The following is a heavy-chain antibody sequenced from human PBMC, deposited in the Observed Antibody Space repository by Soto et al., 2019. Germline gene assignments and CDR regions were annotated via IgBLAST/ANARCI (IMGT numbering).Heavy chain of an antibody. CDR1: GYDFTAYD. CDR3: GRGPSPRAPAGATPYYYAMDV. D-gene: IGHD2-15*01. V-gene: IGHV1-8*02. CDR2: MNPINGAT. Sequence: GASVKVSCKASGYDFTAYDINWVRQASGQGLEWMGWMNPINGATGSARRFQGRVSMTRNTATGTAYMELTSLRLDDTAVYYCGRGPSPRAPAGATPYYYAMDVWGQGTTVTVSS. J-gene: IGHJ6*02.